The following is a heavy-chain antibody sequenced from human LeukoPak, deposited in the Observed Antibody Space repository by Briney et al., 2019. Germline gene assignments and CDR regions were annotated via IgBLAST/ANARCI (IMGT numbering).Heavy chain of an antibody. J-gene: IGHJ4*02. CDR2: IIPILGIA. CDR3: ARGGSSGWYRQDY. CDR1: GGTFSSYA. D-gene: IGHD6-19*01. Sequence: SVKVSCKASGGTFSSYAISWVRQAPGQGLEWMGRIIPILGIANYAQKFQGRVTITADKSTSTAYMELSSLRSEDTAVYYCARGGSSGWYRQDYWGQGTLVTVSS. V-gene: IGHV1-69*04.